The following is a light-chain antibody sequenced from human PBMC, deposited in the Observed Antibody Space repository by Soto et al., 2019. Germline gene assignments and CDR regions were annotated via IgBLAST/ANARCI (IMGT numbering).Light chain of an antibody. CDR2: DAS. V-gene: IGKV1-5*01. CDR3: QQYNSYPWT. CDR1: QSISDW. Sequence: DIQMTQSPSTLSASVGDRVTITCRASQSISDWLAWFQLKPGKAPKLLIYDASSLESGVPSRFSGSGSGTEFTLAISSLQPDDFATYYCQQYNSYPWTFGQGTKVDIK. J-gene: IGKJ1*01.